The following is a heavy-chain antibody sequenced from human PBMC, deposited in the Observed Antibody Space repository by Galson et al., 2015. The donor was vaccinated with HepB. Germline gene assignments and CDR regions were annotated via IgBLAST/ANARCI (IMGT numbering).Heavy chain of an antibody. CDR1: GYTFTSYG. CDR2: ISAYNGNT. V-gene: IGHV1-18*04. J-gene: IGHJ4*02. Sequence: SVKVSCKASGYTFTSYGISWVRQAPGQGLEWMGWISAYNGNTNYAQKLQGRVTMTTDTSTSTAYMELRRLRSDDTAVYYCARGVWAGYRDHPQSFDYWGQGTLVTVSS. D-gene: IGHD5-18*01. CDR3: ARGVWAGYRDHPQSFDY.